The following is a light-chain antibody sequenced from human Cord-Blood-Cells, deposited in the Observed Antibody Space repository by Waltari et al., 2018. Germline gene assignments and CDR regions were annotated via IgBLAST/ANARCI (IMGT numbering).Light chain of an antibody. Sequence: IVLTQYPGTLSLSPGERDTLSCRASQSVSSSYLAWYPQKPGQPPRLLIYGASSRATGIPDRFSGSGSGTDFTLTISRLEPEDFAVYYCQQYGSSIFTFGPGTKVDIK. CDR3: QQYGSSIFT. J-gene: IGKJ3*01. CDR1: QSVSSSY. CDR2: GAS. V-gene: IGKV3-20*01.